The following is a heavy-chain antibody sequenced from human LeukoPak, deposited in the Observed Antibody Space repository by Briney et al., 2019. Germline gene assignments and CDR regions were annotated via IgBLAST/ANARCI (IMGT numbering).Heavy chain of an antibody. CDR1: GYTFTGYY. V-gene: IGHV1-46*01. J-gene: IGHJ3*02. Sequence: GASVKVSCKASGYTFTGYYMHWVRQAPGQGLEWMGIINPSGGSTSYAQKFQGRVTMTRDTSTSTVYMELSSLRSEDTAVYYCARDFGGIVLASDAFDIWGQGTMVTVSS. CDR2: INPSGGST. D-gene: IGHD2-8*01. CDR3: ARDFGGIVLASDAFDI.